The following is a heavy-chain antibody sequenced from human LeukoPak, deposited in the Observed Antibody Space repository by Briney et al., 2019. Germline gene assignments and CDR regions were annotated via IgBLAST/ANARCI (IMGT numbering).Heavy chain of an antibody. D-gene: IGHD3-10*01. Sequence: SETLSLTCAVYGGSFRGYYWSWIRQPPGKGLEWIGEINHSGSTNYNPSLKSRVTISGGTSKNQFSLKLSSVTAADTAVYYCARHSYGSGSYAYWGQGTLVTVSS. J-gene: IGHJ4*02. V-gene: IGHV4-34*01. CDR2: INHSGST. CDR1: GGSFRGYY. CDR3: ARHSYGSGSYAY.